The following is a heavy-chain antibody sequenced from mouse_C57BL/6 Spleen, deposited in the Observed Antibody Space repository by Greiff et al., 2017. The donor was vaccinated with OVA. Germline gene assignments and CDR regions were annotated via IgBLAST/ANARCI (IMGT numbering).Heavy chain of an antibody. V-gene: IGHV1-19*01. CDR3: ARGLETSYFDY. D-gene: IGHD3-3*01. CDR1: GYTFTDYY. J-gene: IGHJ2*01. CDR2: INPYNGGT. Sequence: VQLKESGPVLVKPGASVKMSCKASGYTFTDYYMNWVKQSHGKSLEWIGVINPYNGGTSYNQKFKGKATLTVDKSSSTAYMELNSLTSEDSAVYYCARGLETSYFDYWGQGTTLTVSS.